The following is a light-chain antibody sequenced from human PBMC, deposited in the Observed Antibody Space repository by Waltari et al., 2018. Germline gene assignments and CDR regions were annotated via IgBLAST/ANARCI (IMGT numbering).Light chain of an antibody. V-gene: IGKV3-15*01. CDR3: QQYDNRPPWT. J-gene: IGKJ1*01. CDR2: GAS. Sequence: EIVMTQSPATLSVSPGGSATLTCRASQGVASNLAWDQQKPGQAPRLVIYGASTRATGIPARFSGFGSGTEFTLTISSLQSEDFAVYYCQQYDNRPPWTFGQGTKVEIK. CDR1: QGVASN.